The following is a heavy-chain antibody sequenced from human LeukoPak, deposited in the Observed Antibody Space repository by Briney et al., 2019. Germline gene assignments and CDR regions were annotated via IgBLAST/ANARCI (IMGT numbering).Heavy chain of an antibody. CDR1: GGSFSGYY. V-gene: IGHV4-34*01. D-gene: IGHD3-10*01. J-gene: IGHJ4*02. CDR3: ASLSSPVYGSGSYHY. CDR2: ISHSGST. Sequence: SETLSLTCAVYGGSFSGYYWSWIRQPPGKGLEWIGEISHSGSTNYNPSLKSRVTISVDTSKNQFSLKLSSVTAADTAVYYCASLSSPVYGSGSYHYWGQGTLVTVSS.